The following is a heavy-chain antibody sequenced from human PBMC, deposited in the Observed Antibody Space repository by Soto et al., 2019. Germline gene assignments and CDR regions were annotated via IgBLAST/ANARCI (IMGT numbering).Heavy chain of an antibody. Sequence: SETMSVTCTVSGGSISSSICYWGWISQPPGKGLEWIGSIYYSGSTYYNPSLKSRVTISVDTSKNQFSLKLSSVTAADTAVYYCARHTPAISVSDHWGQGTLVTVSS. V-gene: IGHV4-39*01. CDR2: IYYSGST. CDR3: ARHTPAISVSDH. CDR1: GGSISSSICY. J-gene: IGHJ4*02. D-gene: IGHD2-15*01.